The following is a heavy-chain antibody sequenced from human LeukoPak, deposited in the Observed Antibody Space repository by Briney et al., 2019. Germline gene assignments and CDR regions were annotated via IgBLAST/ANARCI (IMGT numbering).Heavy chain of an antibody. CDR2: IIGSGGST. CDR1: GFTFSSYA. V-gene: IGHV3-23*01. Sequence: GGSLRLSCAASGFTFSSYAMSWVRQAPGKGLGWVSAIIGSGGSTYYADSVKGRFTISRDNSKNTLNLQMNSLRAEDTAVYYCAKCPLKTGTTSWFDPWGEGTLVTVSS. CDR3: AKCPLKTGTTSWFDP. D-gene: IGHD1-7*01. J-gene: IGHJ5*02.